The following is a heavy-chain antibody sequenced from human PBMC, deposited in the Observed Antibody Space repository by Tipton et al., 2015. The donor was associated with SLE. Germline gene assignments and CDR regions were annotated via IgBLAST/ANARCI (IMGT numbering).Heavy chain of an antibody. D-gene: IGHD5-12*01. CDR3: ARRYSGNDRQYAFDL. Sequence: TLSLTCVVSGASISTEGYSWSWLRQPPGKGLEWIGYIFHTGSAYYNPSLKSRVTISVDTSKNQFSLKLTSVTAADTAVYYCARRYSGNDRQYAFDLWGQGTVVTVSS. J-gene: IGHJ3*01. V-gene: IGHV4-30-2*01. CDR1: GASISTEGYS. CDR2: IFHTGSA.